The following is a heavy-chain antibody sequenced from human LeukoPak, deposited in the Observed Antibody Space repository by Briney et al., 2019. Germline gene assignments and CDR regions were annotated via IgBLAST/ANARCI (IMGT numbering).Heavy chain of an antibody. CDR2: IYPGDSNT. J-gene: IGHJ2*01. D-gene: IGHD4-11*01. CDR1: GYSFTSYW. CDR3: ARRVRVDYSNYGWYFDL. Sequence: GESLKISCKGSGYSFTSYWIGWVRQMPGKGLEWMGIIYPGDSNTRYSPSFQGQVTISADKSISTAYLQWSSLKASDTAMYYCARRVRVDYSNYGWYFDLWGRGTLVTVSS. V-gene: IGHV5-51*01.